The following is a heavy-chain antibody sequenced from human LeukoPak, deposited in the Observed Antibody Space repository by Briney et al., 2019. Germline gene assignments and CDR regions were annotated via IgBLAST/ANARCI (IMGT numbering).Heavy chain of an antibody. CDR1: GYTFTSYA. Sequence: ASVKVSCKASGYTFTSYAMNWVRQAPGQGLEWMGWINTNTGNPTYAQGFTGRFVFSLDTSVSTAYLQISSLKAEDTAVYYCARVAAEVVGVPGPIGFGWLRRDYYYMDVWGKGTTVTVSS. CDR3: ARVAAEVVGVPGPIGFGWLRRDYYYMDV. CDR2: INTNTGNP. J-gene: IGHJ6*03. D-gene: IGHD2-2*02. V-gene: IGHV7-4-1*02.